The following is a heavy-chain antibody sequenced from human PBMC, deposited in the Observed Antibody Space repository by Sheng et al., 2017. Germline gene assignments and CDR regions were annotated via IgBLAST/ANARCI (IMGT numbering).Heavy chain of an antibody. V-gene: IGHV4-61*02. CDR2: IYTSGST. CDR1: GGSISSGSYY. CDR3: ARVKGGYLDAFDI. J-gene: IGHJ3*02. D-gene: IGHD5-12*01. Sequence: QVQLQESGPGLVKPSQTLSLTCTVSGGSISSGSYYWSWIRQPAGKGLEWIGRIYTSGSTNYNPSLKSRVTISVDTSKNQFSLKLSSVTAADTAVYYCARVKGGYLDAFDIWGQGTMVTVSS.